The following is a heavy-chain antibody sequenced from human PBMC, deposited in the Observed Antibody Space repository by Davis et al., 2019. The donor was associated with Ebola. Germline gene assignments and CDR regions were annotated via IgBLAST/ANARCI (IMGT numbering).Heavy chain of an antibody. Sequence: MPSETLSLTCAVYGGSFSGYYWSWIRQPPGKGLEWIGEINHSGSTNYNPSLKSRVTISVDTSKNQFSLKLSSVTAADTAVYYCTRSGSYRLNFDFWGQGTLVTVSS. V-gene: IGHV4-34*01. D-gene: IGHD1-26*01. CDR3: TRSGSYRLNFDF. J-gene: IGHJ4*02. CDR1: GGSFSGYY. CDR2: INHSGST.